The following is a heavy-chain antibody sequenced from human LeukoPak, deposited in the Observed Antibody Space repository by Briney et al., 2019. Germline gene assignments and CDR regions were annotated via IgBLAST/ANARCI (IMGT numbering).Heavy chain of an antibody. V-gene: IGHV3-30*18. D-gene: IGHD3-22*01. CDR2: ISYDGSNK. CDR3: AKFSRWAYYDSSGYPPKSSIDY. Sequence: GGSLRLSCAASGFTFSSYGMHWVRQAPGKGLEWVAVISYDGSNKYYADSVKGRFTISRDNSKTTLYLQMNSLRAEDTAVYYCAKFSRWAYYDSSGYPPKSSIDYWGQGTLVTVSS. CDR1: GFTFSSYG. J-gene: IGHJ4*02.